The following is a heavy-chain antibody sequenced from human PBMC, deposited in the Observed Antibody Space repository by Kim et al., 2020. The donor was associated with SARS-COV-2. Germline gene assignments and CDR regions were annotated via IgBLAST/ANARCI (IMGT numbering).Heavy chain of an antibody. Sequence: GGSLRLSCAASGFTFSSYSMNWVRQAPGKGLEWVSSISSSSSYIYYADSVKGRFTISRDNAKNSLYLQMNSLRAEDTAVYYCARETPSMVRGEQVFFDYWGRGTLVTVSS. V-gene: IGHV3-21*01. D-gene: IGHD3-10*01. CDR1: GFTFSSYS. J-gene: IGHJ4*02. CDR2: ISSSSSYI. CDR3: ARETPSMVRGEQVFFDY.